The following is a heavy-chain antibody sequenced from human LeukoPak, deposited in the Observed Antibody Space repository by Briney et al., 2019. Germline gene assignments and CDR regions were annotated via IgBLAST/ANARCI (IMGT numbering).Heavy chain of an antibody. J-gene: IGHJ4*02. Sequence: PGGSLRLSCAASGFTFSSYAMGWVRQAPGKGLEWVSAISGSGGSTYYADSVKGRFTISRDNSKNTLYLQMNSLRAEDTAVYYCASNPEMATTPPDYWGQGTLVTVSS. CDR1: GFTFSSYA. CDR2: ISGSGGST. CDR3: ASNPEMATTPPDY. V-gene: IGHV3-23*01. D-gene: IGHD5-24*01.